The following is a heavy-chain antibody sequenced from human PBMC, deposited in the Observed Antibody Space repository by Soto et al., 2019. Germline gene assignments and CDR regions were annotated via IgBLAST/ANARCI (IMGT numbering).Heavy chain of an antibody. CDR3: ASYCTASSCSPYFDY. J-gene: IGHJ4*02. V-gene: IGHV4-59*01. CDR2: IYYSGNT. D-gene: IGHD2-15*01. CDR1: GGTISSYY. Sequence: SETLSLTCTVSGGTISSYYWSWIRQPPGKGLEWIGYIYYSGNTHYNPSLKSRVTMSVDTSKDQLSLKLSSVTAADTAVYYCASYCTASSCSPYFDYWGRGTLVTVSS.